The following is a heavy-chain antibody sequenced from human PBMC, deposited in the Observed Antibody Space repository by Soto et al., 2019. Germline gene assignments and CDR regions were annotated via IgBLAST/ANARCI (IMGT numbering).Heavy chain of an antibody. CDR3: ARVGGVIDWVESPDWFDP. D-gene: IGHD3-9*01. V-gene: IGHV1-2*04. CDR1: GYTLTGYY. Sequence: ASGKVSCKGSGYTLTGYYMHLERQAPGQGLEWMGWINPNSGGTNYAQKFQGWVTITRDTSISTAYMELSRLRSDDTAVYYCARVGGVIDWVESPDWFDPWGQGTLVTVSS. CDR2: INPNSGGT. J-gene: IGHJ5*02.